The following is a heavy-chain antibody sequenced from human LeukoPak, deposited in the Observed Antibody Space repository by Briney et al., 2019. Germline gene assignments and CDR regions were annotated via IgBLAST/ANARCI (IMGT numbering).Heavy chain of an antibody. J-gene: IGHJ4*02. D-gene: IGHD6-13*01. CDR3: AKKGVIAAAGPNDY. Sequence: GGSLRLSCAASGSTFGSYAMSWVRQAPGKGLEWVSSISGTGGSTYYAGSMKGRFSTSRNNSKNTLYLQMNSLRAEDTAVYYCAKKGVIAAAGPNDYWGQGTLVTVSS. V-gene: IGHV3-23*01. CDR1: GSTFGSYA. CDR2: ISGTGGST.